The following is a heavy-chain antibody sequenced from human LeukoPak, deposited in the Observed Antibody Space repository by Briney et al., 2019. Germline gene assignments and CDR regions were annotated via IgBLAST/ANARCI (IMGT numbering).Heavy chain of an antibody. CDR1: GFTFDDYG. CDR2: INWNGGST. J-gene: IGHJ4*02. CDR3: ASGYYTDFDY. D-gene: IGHD3-3*01. V-gene: IGHV3-20*04. Sequence: GGSLRLSCAASGFTFDDYGMSWVRQAPGKGLEWVSGINWNGGSTGYADSVKGRFTISRDNAKNFLYLQMNSLRAEDTALYYCASGYYTDFDYWGQGTLVTVSS.